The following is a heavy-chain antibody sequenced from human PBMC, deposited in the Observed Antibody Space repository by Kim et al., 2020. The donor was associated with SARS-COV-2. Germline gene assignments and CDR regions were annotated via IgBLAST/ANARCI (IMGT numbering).Heavy chain of an antibody. CDR1: GFTFSSYA. D-gene: IGHD5-18*01. CDR2: ISYDGSNK. V-gene: IGHV3-30*04. Sequence: GGSLRLSCAASGFTFSSYAMHWVRQAPGKGLEWVAVISYDGSNKYYADSVKGRFTISRDNSKNTLYLQMNSLRAEDTAVYYCASSRGYSYGSGPFGDYWG. CDR3: ASSRGYSYGSGPFGDY. J-gene: IGHJ4*01.